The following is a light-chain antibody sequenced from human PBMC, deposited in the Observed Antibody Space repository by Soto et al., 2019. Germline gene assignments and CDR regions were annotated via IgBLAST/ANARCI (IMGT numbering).Light chain of an antibody. Sequence: EIVLTQSPATLSLSPGERATLSCRASQSVSSYLAWYQQKPDQAPRLLIYDASNRATGIPARFRGSGSGTDFTLTISSLEPEDYAVYYCQQRSNWPPLTFGGGTTVEIK. J-gene: IGKJ4*01. CDR3: QQRSNWPPLT. CDR1: QSVSSY. V-gene: IGKV3-11*01. CDR2: DAS.